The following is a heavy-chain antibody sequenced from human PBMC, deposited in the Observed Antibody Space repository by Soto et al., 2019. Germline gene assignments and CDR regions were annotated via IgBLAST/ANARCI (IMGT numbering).Heavy chain of an antibody. CDR3: ARDATLYTVFGVVIERLDL. CDR1: GYTFTSYY. D-gene: IGHD3-3*01. J-gene: IGHJ5*02. Sequence: GASVKVSCKASGYTFTSYYMHWVRQAPGQGLEWMGIINPLGGSTIYAHKFQGRLTMTRDTSASTVYMELSGLRPEDTAVYYCARDATLYTVFGVVIERLDLWGPGTLVTVSS. CDR2: INPLGGST. V-gene: IGHV1-46*01.